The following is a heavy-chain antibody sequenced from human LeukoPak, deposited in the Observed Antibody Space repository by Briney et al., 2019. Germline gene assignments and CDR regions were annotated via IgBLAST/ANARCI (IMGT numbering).Heavy chain of an antibody. J-gene: IGHJ3*02. CDR2: IYYSGST. CDR3: ARGYYYYDSSGRNDAFDI. Sequence: PSETLSLTCTVSGGSINSGGYYWSWIRQHPGKGLEWIGYIYYSGSTYYNPSLRSRVTISVDTSKNQFSLKLSSVTAADTAVYYCARGYYYYDSSGRNDAFDIWGQGTMVTVSS. V-gene: IGHV4-31*03. CDR1: GGSINSGGYY. D-gene: IGHD3-22*01.